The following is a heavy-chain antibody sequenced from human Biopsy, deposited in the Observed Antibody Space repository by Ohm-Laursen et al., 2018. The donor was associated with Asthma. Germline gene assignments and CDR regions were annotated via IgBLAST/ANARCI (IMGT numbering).Heavy chain of an antibody. J-gene: IGHJ4*02. Sequence: SDTLSLTCTVSGGSVSTGSYYWGWIRQPPGKGLEWMGSISYTGSAYHNPSLKSRVTISEDTYKNHFSLKLSSVTAADTAVYYCARHWDWGSFFDYWGQGTPVTVSS. V-gene: IGHV4-39*01. CDR3: ARHWDWGSFFDY. CDR1: GGSVSTGSYY. D-gene: IGHD7-27*01. CDR2: ISYTGSA.